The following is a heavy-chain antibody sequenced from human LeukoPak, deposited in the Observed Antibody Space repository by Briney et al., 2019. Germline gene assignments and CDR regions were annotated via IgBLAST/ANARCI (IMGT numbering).Heavy chain of an antibody. CDR2: ISTTGNI. CDR3: AREIEMATQFDY. V-gene: IGHV4-4*07. CDR1: GVSISTHY. Sequence: SETLSLTCTVSGVSISTHYWSWIRQPAGKGLEWIGRISTTGNINYNPSLKCRVTMSLDTSKNYFSLKLSSVTAADTAVYYCAREIEMATQFDYWGQGTLVTVSS. D-gene: IGHD5-24*01. J-gene: IGHJ4*02.